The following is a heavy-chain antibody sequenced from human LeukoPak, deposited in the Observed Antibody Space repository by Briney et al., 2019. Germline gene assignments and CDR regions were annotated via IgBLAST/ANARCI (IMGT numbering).Heavy chain of an antibody. CDR2: ISGSGGST. V-gene: IGHV3-23*01. J-gene: IGHJ4*02. CDR3: AKWVAVAGTVDY. D-gene: IGHD6-19*01. Sequence: GGSLRLSCAASGFTFSSYAMSWVRQAPGKGLEWVSAISGSGGSTYYADSVKGRFTISRDNSKNMLYLQMNSLRAEDTAVYYCAKWVAVAGTVDYWGQGTLVTVSS. CDR1: GFTFSSYA.